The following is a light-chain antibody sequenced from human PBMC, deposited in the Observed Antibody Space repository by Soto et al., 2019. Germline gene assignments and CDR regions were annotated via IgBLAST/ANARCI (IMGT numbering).Light chain of an antibody. CDR2: DAS. J-gene: IGKJ1*01. V-gene: IGKV3-11*01. CDR3: QQRSNWPPIT. CDR1: QSVSSY. Sequence: EIVLTQSPATLSLTPGERATLSCRASQSVSSYLAWYQQKPGQAPRLLIYDASNRATGIPARFSGSGSGTDFTLTISSLEPEDFAVYYCQQRSNWPPITFAQGTKVDI.